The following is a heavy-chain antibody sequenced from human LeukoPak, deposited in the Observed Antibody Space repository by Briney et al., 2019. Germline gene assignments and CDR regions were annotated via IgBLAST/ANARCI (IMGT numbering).Heavy chain of an antibody. CDR2: IDQDGSEK. CDR3: ARDPSGNDAFDI. J-gene: IGHJ3*02. V-gene: IGHV3-7*05. D-gene: IGHD1-26*01. Sequence: PGGSLRLSCAASGFTFRNYWMHWVRQAPGKGLEWVANIDQDGSEKYYVDSVKGRFTISRENARNSLYLQMNSLRDEDTAIYYCARDPSGNDAFDIWGQGTMVTVSS. CDR1: GFTFRNYW.